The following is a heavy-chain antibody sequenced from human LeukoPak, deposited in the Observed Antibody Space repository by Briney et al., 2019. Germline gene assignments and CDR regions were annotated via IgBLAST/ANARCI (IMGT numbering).Heavy chain of an antibody. J-gene: IGHJ4*02. D-gene: IGHD3-16*01. V-gene: IGHV3-33*01. CDR2: IWYDGSNK. Sequence: GGSLRLSCAASGFTLSSYGMHWVRQAAGKGREGVAVIWYDGSNKYYADSVKGRFTIYRENSKNSLYLQMNSLRAEDTSVYYCARGGMGKYYFDYWGQGTLVTVSS. CDR1: GFTLSSYG. CDR3: ARGGMGKYYFDY.